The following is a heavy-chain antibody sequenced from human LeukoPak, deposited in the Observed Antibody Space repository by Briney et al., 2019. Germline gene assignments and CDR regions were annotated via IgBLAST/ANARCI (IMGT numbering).Heavy chain of an antibody. Sequence: SETLSLTCTVSGYSISSGYYWGWIRQSPEKGLAWIGSIYHSGATYYNPSLKSRVTISVDTSKNQFSLKVTSVTAADTAAYYCARDLGMAGIAPVDYWGQGTLVTVSS. D-gene: IGHD6-19*01. CDR1: GYSISSGYY. CDR3: ARDLGMAGIAPVDY. V-gene: IGHV4-38-2*02. CDR2: IYHSGAT. J-gene: IGHJ4*02.